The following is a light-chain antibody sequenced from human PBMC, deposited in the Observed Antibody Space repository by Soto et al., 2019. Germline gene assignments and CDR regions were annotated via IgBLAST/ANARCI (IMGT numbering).Light chain of an antibody. CDR2: GAS. CDR1: QGLAGW. Sequence: DIQLAQSPSSVSASVGDRVTITCRASQGLAGWVGWYQQKPGTAPKLLISGASSLQNGVPSRFSGNRSGTDYHLTISSLQPDEFATYFSQHASRFPITFGRGTRL. CDR3: QHASRFPIT. V-gene: IGKV1-12*01. J-gene: IGKJ5*01.